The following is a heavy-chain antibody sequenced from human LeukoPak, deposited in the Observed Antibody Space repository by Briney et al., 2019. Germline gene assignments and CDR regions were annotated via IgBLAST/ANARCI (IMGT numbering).Heavy chain of an antibody. CDR1: GYTFTSYY. J-gene: IGHJ4*02. CDR2: IYPSGGTTT. D-gene: IGHD2-15*01. V-gene: IGHV1-46*01. Sequence: ASVKVSCKASGYTFTSYYIHWVRQAPGQGLEWMGIIYPSGGTTTKYAQTFQGRVTMTRDTSTSTVYMELTSLRSDDTAVFYGARDLGTCNGGSGYSAPDYWGQGTLVTVSS. CDR3: ARDLGTCNGGSGYSAPDY.